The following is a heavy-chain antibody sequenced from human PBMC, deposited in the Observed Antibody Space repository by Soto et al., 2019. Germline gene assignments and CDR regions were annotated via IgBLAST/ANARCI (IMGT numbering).Heavy chain of an antibody. CDR2: ISSSGSTI. V-gene: IGHV3-11*01. CDR3: ARDPNYYDSSGYFPQPMDV. CDR1: GFTFSDYY. Sequence: GGSLRLSCAASGFTFSDYYMSWIRQAPGKGLEWVSYISSSGSTIYYADSVKGRFTISRDNAKNSLYLQMNSLRAEDTAVYYCARDPNYYDSSGYFPQPMDVWRQGTTVTVSS. D-gene: IGHD3-22*01. J-gene: IGHJ6*02.